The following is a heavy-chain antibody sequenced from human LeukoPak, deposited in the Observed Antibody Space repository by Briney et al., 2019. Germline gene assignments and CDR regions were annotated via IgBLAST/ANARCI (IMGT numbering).Heavy chain of an antibody. D-gene: IGHD4-23*01. Sequence: ASVKVSCKASGYTFTNYYIHWVRQAPGQGLEWMGWINPNSGGTNYAQKFQGRVTMTRDTSTSTVYMELSSLRSEDTAVYYCARDSVGGNSGFDYWGQGTLVTVSS. J-gene: IGHJ4*02. V-gene: IGHV1-2*02. CDR1: GYTFTNYY. CDR3: ARDSVGGNSGFDY. CDR2: INPNSGGT.